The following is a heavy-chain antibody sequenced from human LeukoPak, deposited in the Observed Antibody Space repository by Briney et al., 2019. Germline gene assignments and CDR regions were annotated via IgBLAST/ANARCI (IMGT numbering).Heavy chain of an antibody. Sequence: PSETLSLTCAVYGGSFSGYYWSWIRQPPGKGLEWIGEINHSGSTNYNPSLKSRVTISVDTSKNQFSLKLSSVTAADTAVYYCARGFRGYCSGGSCYRPTKFDYWGQGTLVTVSS. D-gene: IGHD2-15*01. CDR1: GGSFSGYY. CDR2: INHSGST. V-gene: IGHV4-34*01. J-gene: IGHJ4*02. CDR3: ARGFRGYCSGGSCYRPTKFDY.